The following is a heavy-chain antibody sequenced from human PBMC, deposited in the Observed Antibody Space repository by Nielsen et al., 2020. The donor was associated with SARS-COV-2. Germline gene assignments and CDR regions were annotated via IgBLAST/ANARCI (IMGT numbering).Heavy chain of an antibody. CDR2: INWNGGST. CDR3: ARVYYDSSGYLNYFDY. Sequence: GESLKISCAASGFTFDDYGMSWVRQAPGKGLEWVSGINWNGGSTGYADSVKGRFTISRDNAKNSLYLQMNSLRAEDTALYHCARVYYDSSGYLNYFDYWDQGTLVTVSS. V-gene: IGHV3-20*01. J-gene: IGHJ4*02. CDR1: GFTFDDYG. D-gene: IGHD3-22*01.